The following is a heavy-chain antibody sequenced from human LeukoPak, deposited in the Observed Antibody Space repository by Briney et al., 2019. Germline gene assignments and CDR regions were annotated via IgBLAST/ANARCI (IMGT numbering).Heavy chain of an antibody. CDR2: ITDSGGST. Sequence: PGGSLRLSCAASGFTFNTHAISWVRQAPGKGLEWISAITDSGGSTYHADSVKGRFTISRDNSENTLYLQMNSLRVEDTAVYYCAKGSSSSRPYYFDYWGQGSLVTVSS. J-gene: IGHJ4*02. V-gene: IGHV3-23*01. CDR1: GFTFNTHA. CDR3: AKGSSSSRPYYFDY. D-gene: IGHD6-6*01.